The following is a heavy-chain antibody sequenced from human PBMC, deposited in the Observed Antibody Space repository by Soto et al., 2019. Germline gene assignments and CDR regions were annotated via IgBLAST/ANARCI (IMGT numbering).Heavy chain of an antibody. CDR1: GGSISSGDYY. CDR3: ARDPRITIFGVVTAYGLDV. D-gene: IGHD3-3*01. CDR2: IYYSDNT. Sequence: PSETLSLTCTVSGGSISSGDYYWNWIRQPPGKGLEWIGYIYYSDNTYYNPSLKSRVSISLDTSKNQLSLKLSSVTAADTAVYFCARDPRITIFGVVTAYGLDVWGQGTTVTVSS. V-gene: IGHV4-30-4*01. J-gene: IGHJ6*02.